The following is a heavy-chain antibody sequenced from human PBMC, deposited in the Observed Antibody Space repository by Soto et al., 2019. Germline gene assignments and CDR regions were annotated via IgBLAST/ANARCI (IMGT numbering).Heavy chain of an antibody. CDR1: GYSFTSYW. V-gene: IGHV5-51*01. CDR3: ARSTAHIAVAGLGWFDP. J-gene: IGHJ5*02. D-gene: IGHD6-19*01. Sequence: VDALKISCKGSGYSFTSYWIGWVRHMPGKGLEWMGIIYPGDSDTRYSPSFQGQVPISADKSISNAYLQWRSLKASDTAMYYCARSTAHIAVAGLGWFDPWGQGTLVTVSS. CDR2: IYPGDSDT.